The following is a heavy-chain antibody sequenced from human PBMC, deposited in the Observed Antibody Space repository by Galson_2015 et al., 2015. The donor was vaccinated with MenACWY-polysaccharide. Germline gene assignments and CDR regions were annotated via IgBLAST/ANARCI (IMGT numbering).Heavy chain of an antibody. CDR2: IKQDGSEK. Sequence: SLRLSCAASGFTFSSLWMSWVRQAPGKGLEWVAIIKQDGSEKYYVDSVKGRFSISRDNAKNSLYLQMNGLRAEDTAIFFCARATYNGGWYPDYFDYWGQGALVTVSS. J-gene: IGHJ4*02. D-gene: IGHD6-19*01. CDR1: GFTFSSLW. CDR3: ARATYNGGWYPDYFDY. V-gene: IGHV3-7*01.